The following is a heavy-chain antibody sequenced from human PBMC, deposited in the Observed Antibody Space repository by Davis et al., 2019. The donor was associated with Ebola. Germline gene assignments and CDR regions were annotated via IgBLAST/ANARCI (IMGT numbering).Heavy chain of an antibody. CDR1: GFTFSSYG. CDR3: ARGETTVTEDYYYYGMDV. CDR2: IWYYGSNK. J-gene: IGHJ6*02. Sequence: GESLKISCAASGFTFSSYGIHWVRQAPGKGLKWVAVIWYYGSNKYYADSVKGRFTISRDNSKNTLYLQMNSLRAEDTAVYYCARGETTVTEDYYYYGMDVWGQGTTVTVSS. V-gene: IGHV3-30*19. D-gene: IGHD4-11*01.